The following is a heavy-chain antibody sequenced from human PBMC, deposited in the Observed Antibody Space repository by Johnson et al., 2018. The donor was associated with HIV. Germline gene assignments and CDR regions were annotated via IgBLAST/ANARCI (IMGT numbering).Heavy chain of an antibody. V-gene: IGHV3-48*04. J-gene: IGHJ3*02. CDR2: ISSSGSNI. Sequence: VQLVESGGGVVRPGGSLRLSCAASGFTFDDYGMSWVRQAPGKGLEWVSYISSSGSNIYYADSVKGRFTISRDNAKNSLYLQMNSLRAEGTAVYYCARVWSCGSGAFDIWGQGTMVTVSS. CDR3: ARVWSCGSGAFDI. CDR1: GFTFDDYG. D-gene: IGHD2-15*01.